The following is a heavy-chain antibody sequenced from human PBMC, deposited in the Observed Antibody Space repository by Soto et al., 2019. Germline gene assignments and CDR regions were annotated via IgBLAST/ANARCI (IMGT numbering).Heavy chain of an antibody. CDR1: GFTFSNFW. CDR2: LNTDGSTT. J-gene: IGHJ5*02. CDR3: ARDRGWYGFDP. D-gene: IGHD6-19*01. Sequence: GGSLRLSCAASGFTFSNFWMVWVRQAPGKGLVWVSRLNTDGSTTEYADFVKGRFTISRDNAKNTLYLQMNSLRAEDTALYYCARDRGWYGFDPWGQGTLVTVSS. V-gene: IGHV3-74*03.